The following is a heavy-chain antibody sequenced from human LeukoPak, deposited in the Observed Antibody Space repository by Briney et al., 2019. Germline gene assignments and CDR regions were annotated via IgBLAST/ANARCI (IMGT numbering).Heavy chain of an antibody. V-gene: IGHV3-48*04. CDR2: ISSSSSSI. CDR1: GFDFSTYN. D-gene: IGHD6-19*01. CDR3: ARVGRSGWTVDY. Sequence: SLRLSCTASGFDFSTYNIHWVRQAPGKGLEWISYISSSSSSIYHADSVKGRFTNSRDNAKNSLHLQMNSLRAEDTAVYYCARVGRSGWTVDYWGQGTLVTVS. J-gene: IGHJ4*02.